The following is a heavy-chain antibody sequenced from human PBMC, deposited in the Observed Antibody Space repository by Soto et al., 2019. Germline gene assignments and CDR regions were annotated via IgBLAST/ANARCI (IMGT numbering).Heavy chain of an antibody. V-gene: IGHV3-30*18. CDR2: ISYDGSNK. CDR3: AKDEGYGDAHFDY. J-gene: IGHJ4*02. Sequence: QVQLVESGGGVVQPGRSLRLSCAASGFTFSSYGMHWVRQAPGKGLEWVAVISYDGSNKYYADSVKGRFTISRDNSKNTLYLQMNSLRAEDTAVYYCAKDEGYGDAHFDYWGQGTLVTVSS. CDR1: GFTFSSYG. D-gene: IGHD4-17*01.